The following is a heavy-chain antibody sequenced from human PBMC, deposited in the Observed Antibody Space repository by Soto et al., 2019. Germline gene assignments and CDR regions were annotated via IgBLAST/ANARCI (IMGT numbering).Heavy chain of an antibody. CDR2: TYYRSKWYN. D-gene: IGHD3-3*01. CDR1: GDSVSSDSAA. CDR3: ARDEIFGVVIRYYYYGMDV. Sequence: SRTLSLTCAISGDSVSSDSAAWNWLRQSPSRGLEWLGRTYYRSKWYNDYAVSVKSRITINPDTSKNQFSLQLNSVTPEDTAVYYCARDEIFGVVIRYYYYGMDVWGQGTTVTVSS. V-gene: IGHV6-1*01. J-gene: IGHJ6*02.